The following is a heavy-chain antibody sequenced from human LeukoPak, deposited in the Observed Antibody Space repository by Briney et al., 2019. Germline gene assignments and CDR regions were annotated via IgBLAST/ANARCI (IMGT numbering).Heavy chain of an antibody. V-gene: IGHV1-46*01. D-gene: IGHD3-16*01. J-gene: IGHJ6*02. CDR2: INPSGGST. CDR3: ARDRGTRHGMDV. Sequence: ASVKVSCKASGYTFTSYYMHWVRQAPGQGLEWMGIINPSGGSTSYAQKFQGRVTMTRDTSTSTVYMELSSLRSDDTAVYYCARDRGTRHGMDVWGQGTTVTVSS. CDR1: GYTFTSYY.